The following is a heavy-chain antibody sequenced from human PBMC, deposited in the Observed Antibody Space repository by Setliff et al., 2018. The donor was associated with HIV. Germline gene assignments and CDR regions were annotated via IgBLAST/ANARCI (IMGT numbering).Heavy chain of an antibody. V-gene: IGHV4-61*02. CDR2: INTSGST. CDR1: NGSISSGTFS. J-gene: IGHJ5*02. CDR3: ARDFKRYNSPCRFDP. D-gene: IGHD6-13*01. Sequence: SETLSLTCTVSNGSISSGTFSWNWIRQPAGKGLEWIWRINTSGSTNYNPSLKSRVTISVDKSQNQFSLKLSSVTAADTAVYYCARDFKRYNSPCRFDPWGQGTLVTVSS.